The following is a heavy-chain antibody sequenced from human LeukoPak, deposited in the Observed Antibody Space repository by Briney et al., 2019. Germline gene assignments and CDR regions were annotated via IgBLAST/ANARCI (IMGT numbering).Heavy chain of an antibody. D-gene: IGHD3-22*01. V-gene: IGHV4-31*03. CDR3: ARDLRDGHYYDSSGSWFDP. CDR1: GGSISSGGYY. J-gene: IGHJ5*02. Sequence: SETLSLACTVSGGSISSGGYYWSWIRQHPGKGLEWFGYIYYSGSTYYNPSLKSRVTISVDTSKNQFSLKLSSVTAADTAVYYCARDLRDGHYYDSSGSWFDPWGQGTLVTVSS. CDR2: IYYSGST.